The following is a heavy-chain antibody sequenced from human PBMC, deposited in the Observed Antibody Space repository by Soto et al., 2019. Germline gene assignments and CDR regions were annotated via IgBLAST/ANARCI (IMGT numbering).Heavy chain of an antibody. D-gene: IGHD2-2*01. CDR2: ISYDGSNK. CDR1: GFTFSSYV. Sequence: QVQLVESGGGVVQPGRSLRLSCAACGFTFSSYVMHWIRQAPGKGLEWVAVISYDGSNKYYADSVKGRFTISRDNSKHTLFLQMNSLRPEDTAVYYCAKDLEGYCSSTSCYTYFGLDVWGQGTTVTVSS. CDR3: AKDLEGYCSSTSCYTYFGLDV. V-gene: IGHV3-30*18. J-gene: IGHJ6*02.